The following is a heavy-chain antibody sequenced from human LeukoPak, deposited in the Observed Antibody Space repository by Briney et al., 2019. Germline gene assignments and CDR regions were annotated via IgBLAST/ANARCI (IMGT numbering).Heavy chain of an antibody. D-gene: IGHD3-22*01. V-gene: IGHV6-1*01. J-gene: IGHJ4*02. CDR3: ARRTDYYNYRDY. Sequence: ETLSLSCASSGDSVSSNSSSWNWIRQSPSRGLEWIGRTYYRAKWNNDYAVTVKRPITINPDTSKNQFTLPLKSVSHEETAVYYCARRTDYYNYRDYWGQGTLVTVSS. CDR2: TYYRAKWNN. CDR1: GDSVSSNSSS.